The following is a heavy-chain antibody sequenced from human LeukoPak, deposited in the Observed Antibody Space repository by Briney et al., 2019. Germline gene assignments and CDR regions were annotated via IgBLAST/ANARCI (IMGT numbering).Heavy chain of an antibody. CDR1: GFTFSSYE. D-gene: IGHD3-10*02. Sequence: PGGSLRLSCAASGFTFSSYEMNWVRQAPGKGPEWVSYISSSGSTIYYADSVKGRFTISRDNAKNSPYLQMNSLRAEDTAVYYCAELGITMIGGVWGKGTTVTISS. J-gene: IGHJ6*04. CDR3: AELGITMIGGV. CDR2: ISSSGSTI. V-gene: IGHV3-48*03.